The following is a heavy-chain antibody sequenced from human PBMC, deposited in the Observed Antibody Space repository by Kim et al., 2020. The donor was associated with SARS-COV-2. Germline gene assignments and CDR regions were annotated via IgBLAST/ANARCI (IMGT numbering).Heavy chain of an antibody. J-gene: IGHJ4*02. CDR2: IRSKAYGGTT. V-gene: IGHV3-49*04. Sequence: GGSLRLSCTASGFTFGDYAMSWVRQAPGKGLEWVGFIRSKAYGGTTEYAASVKGRFTISRDDSKSIAYLQMNSLKTEDTAVYYCTRVPSKQYYFDYWGQGTLVTVSS. CDR1: GFTFGDYA. CDR3: TRVPSKQYYFDY.